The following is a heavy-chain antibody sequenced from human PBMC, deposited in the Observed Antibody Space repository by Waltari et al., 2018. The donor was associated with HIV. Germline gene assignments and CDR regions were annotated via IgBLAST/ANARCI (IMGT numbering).Heavy chain of an antibody. CDR1: QFTFSSDN. CDR2: LHISSSPI. CDR3: STGGFGGYYYGMDV. D-gene: IGHD3-22*01. Sequence: EVQLVESGGGLVQPGGSLRLSCAASQFTFSSDNMNWVSQAPGEGVDCVSYLHISSSPIYSAVCVNGGLTSSRDNANNSLYLQMNSLRAEDTAVYYRSTGGFGGYYYGMDVWCHGTTLTLS. V-gene: IGHV3-48*01. J-gene: IGHJ6*01.